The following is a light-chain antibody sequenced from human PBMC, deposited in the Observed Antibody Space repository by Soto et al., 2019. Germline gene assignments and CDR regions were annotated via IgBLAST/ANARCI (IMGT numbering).Light chain of an antibody. V-gene: IGLV2-18*01. CDR3: SLYTSISTYV. Sequence: QAAMTEPPSVSGSTGQSVTISCTGISSDIGSYNRVSWYQQPSGTAPKLMIYEVNNRPSGVPDRFSGSTSGNTASLTISGLQAEDEADYYCSLYTSISTYVFGTGTKVTVL. CDR2: EVN. J-gene: IGLJ1*01. CDR1: SSDIGSYNR.